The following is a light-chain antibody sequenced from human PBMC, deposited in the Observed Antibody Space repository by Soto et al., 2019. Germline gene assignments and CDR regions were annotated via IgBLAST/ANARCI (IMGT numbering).Light chain of an antibody. CDR2: EVN. CDR3: SSSAGIYHYLV. Sequence: QSALTQPPSASGSPGQSVTISCTGTSSDIGGYNSVSWYQQHPGKAPRLMIYEVNKRPSGVPDRFSGSKSGYTAFLTVSGLQTEDEAFYYCSSSAGIYHYLVFGGGTKLTVL. J-gene: IGLJ3*02. CDR1: SSDIGGYNS. V-gene: IGLV2-8*01.